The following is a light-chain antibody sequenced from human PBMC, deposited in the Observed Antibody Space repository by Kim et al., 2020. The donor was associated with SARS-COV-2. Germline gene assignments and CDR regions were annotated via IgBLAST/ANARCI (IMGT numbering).Light chain of an antibody. CDR2: GAS. CDR1: HSVSSSY. V-gene: IGKV3-20*01. J-gene: IGKJ2*01. CDR3: QHYGRSAPYP. Sequence: EIVLTQSPGTLSLSPGERATLSCRASHSVSSSYLAWYQQKPGQAPRLLMHGASTRATGIPDRFSGSGSGTDFTLTISRLEPEDFAVYYCQHYGRSAPYPFGQGTKLEI.